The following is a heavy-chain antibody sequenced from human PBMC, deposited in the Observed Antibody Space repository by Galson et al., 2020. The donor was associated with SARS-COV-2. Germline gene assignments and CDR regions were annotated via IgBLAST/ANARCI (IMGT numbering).Heavy chain of an antibody. Sequence: AESLRLTCAASGVTFSSYGMHWIRQPPGKGLEWVGVIRYDGSNNYNAGSVKGRITISRDNSKNTLYLQRNGLSAEDTAVYYCARKISGSYSYYYYYGMDVWGQGTTVTVSS. D-gene: IGHD1-26*01. V-gene: IGHV3-33*01. CDR2: IRYDGSNN. CDR1: GVTFSSYG. CDR3: ARKISGSYSYYYYYGMDV. J-gene: IGHJ6*02.